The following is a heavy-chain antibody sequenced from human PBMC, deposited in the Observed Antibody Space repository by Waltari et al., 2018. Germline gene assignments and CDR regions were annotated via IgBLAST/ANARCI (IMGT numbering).Heavy chain of an antibody. V-gene: IGHV4-61*02. J-gene: IGHJ4*02. Sequence: QVQLQESGPGLVRPSQTLSLTCTVSGASIGSGSCSWSWIRQPAGQGLEWVGRFSTTGSTNYNPSLKSRVTISIAASKNHFYLRLSSVTAADTAVYYCGRNFGDYAPIDYWGQGTLVTVSS. CDR3: GRNFGDYAPIDY. CDR2: FSTTGST. CDR1: GASIGSGSCS. D-gene: IGHD4-17*01.